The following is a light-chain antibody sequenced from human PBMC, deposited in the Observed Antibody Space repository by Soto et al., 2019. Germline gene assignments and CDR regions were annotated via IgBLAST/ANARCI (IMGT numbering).Light chain of an antibody. V-gene: IGLV2-14*01. CDR3: SSYASSGTDV. CDR2: DVS. J-gene: IGLJ1*01. Sequence: QSALTQPASVSGSPGQSITISCTGTSSDVGGYNYVSWYQQHPGKAPKLMIYDVSNRPSGVSNRFSGSKSDNTASLTISGLQAEDEADYYCSSYASSGTDVFGTGTKLTVL. CDR1: SSDVGGYNY.